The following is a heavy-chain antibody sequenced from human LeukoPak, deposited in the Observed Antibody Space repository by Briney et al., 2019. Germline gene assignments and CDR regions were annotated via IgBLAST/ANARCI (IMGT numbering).Heavy chain of an antibody. D-gene: IGHD6-13*01. CDR2: INPNSGGT. Sequence: GASVKVSCKASGYTFTGYYMHWVRQAPGQGPEWMGWINPNSGGTNYAQKFQGRVTMTRDTSISTAYMELSRLRSDDTAVYYCARGKSSSWYGDYYYGMDVWGQGTTVTVSS. CDR3: ARGKSSSWYGDYYYGMDV. J-gene: IGHJ6*02. V-gene: IGHV1-2*02. CDR1: GYTFTGYY.